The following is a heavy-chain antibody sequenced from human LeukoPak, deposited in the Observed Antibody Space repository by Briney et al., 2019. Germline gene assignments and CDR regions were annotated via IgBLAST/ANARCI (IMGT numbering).Heavy chain of an antibody. CDR1: GYSFTDHY. Sequence: ASVKVSCKASGYSFTDHYIHWVRQASGQGLEWLGWIDPKSGRTAYAQKFQGRVTVTRDTSVTMVHMELTRLTSDGTALYYCARDPNAGPTPDAFDLWGPGTLVTVSS. CDR3: ARDPNAGPTPDAFDL. J-gene: IGHJ3*01. V-gene: IGHV1-2*02. D-gene: IGHD4-17*01. CDR2: IDPKSGRT.